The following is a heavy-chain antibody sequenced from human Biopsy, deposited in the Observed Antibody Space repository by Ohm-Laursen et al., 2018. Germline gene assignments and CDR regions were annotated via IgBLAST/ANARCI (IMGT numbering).Heavy chain of an antibody. D-gene: IGHD5-12*01. CDR1: GESSSGYF. CDR3: ARGSGYFKLDV. CDR2: INQSGGT. J-gene: IGHJ6*02. V-gene: IGHV4-34*01. Sequence: TLSLTCAVNGESSSGYFWNWIRQPPGKGLEWIGEINQSGGTKYNPSLKRRATLSADSSSSQFSLRLTSVTAADTAIYYCARGSGYFKLDVWGQGTTVTVSS.